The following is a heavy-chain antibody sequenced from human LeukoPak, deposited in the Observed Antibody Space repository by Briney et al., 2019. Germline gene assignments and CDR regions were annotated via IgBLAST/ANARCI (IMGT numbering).Heavy chain of an antibody. D-gene: IGHD3-22*01. V-gene: IGHV3-48*02. Sequence: GGSLRLSCAASGFAFSSYNMNWVRQAPGKGLEWISYIGSSGSPTHYADSVGGRFTISRDNAKNSLYLQMNSLRDEDTAVYFCARRPYSDTSGRLSDVWGQGTAVTVSS. CDR1: GFAFSSYN. CDR3: ARRPYSDTSGRLSDV. CDR2: IGSSGSPT. J-gene: IGHJ6*02.